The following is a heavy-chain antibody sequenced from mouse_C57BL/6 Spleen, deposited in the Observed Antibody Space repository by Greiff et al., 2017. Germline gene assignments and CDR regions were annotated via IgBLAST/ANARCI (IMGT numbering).Heavy chain of an antibody. CDR2: IYPGDGDT. CDR1: GYSFSSYW. D-gene: IGHD2-5*01. Sequence: QVQLKESGAELVKPGASVKISCKASGYSFSSYWMNWVKQRPGKGLEWIGQIYPGDGDTNYNGKFKGKATLTADKSSSTAYMQLSSLTSEDSAVYFCARGGAYYSKDYAMDYGGQGTSVTVSS. V-gene: IGHV1-80*01. J-gene: IGHJ4*01. CDR3: ARGGAYYSKDYAMDY.